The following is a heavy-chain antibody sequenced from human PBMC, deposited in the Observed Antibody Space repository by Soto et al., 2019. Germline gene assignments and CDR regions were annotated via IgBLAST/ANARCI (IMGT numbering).Heavy chain of an antibody. J-gene: IGHJ4*02. CDR3: ARGLGSGDY. CDR1: GYTLTNFY. CDR2: INPNGGST. D-gene: IGHD6-25*01. Sequence: QVQLVQPGAEVKKPGASVKVSCKASGYTLTNFYIHWVRQAPGQGLEWMGIINPNGGSTNYAHNFQGRVTITRDTSTSTVYMDLSSLRSEDTAVYYCARGLGSGDYWGRGTLVTVSS. V-gene: IGHV1-46*03.